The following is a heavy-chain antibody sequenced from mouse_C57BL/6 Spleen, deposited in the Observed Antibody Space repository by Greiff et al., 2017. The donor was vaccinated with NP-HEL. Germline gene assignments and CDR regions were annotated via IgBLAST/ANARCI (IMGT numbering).Heavy chain of an antibody. CDR2: IYPSDSET. J-gene: IGHJ3*01. CDR1: GYTFTSYW. V-gene: IGHV1-61*01. CDR3: ARGYDGFAY. Sequence: VQLQQPGAELVKPGASVKLSCKASGYTFTSYWMDWVKQRPGQGLEWIGNIYPSDSETHYNQKFKDKATLTVDKSSSTAYMQLSSLTSEDSAVYYCARGYDGFAYWPRDSGHCLC. D-gene: IGHD2-14*01.